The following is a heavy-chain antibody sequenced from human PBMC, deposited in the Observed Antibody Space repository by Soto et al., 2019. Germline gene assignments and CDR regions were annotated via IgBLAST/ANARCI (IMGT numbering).Heavy chain of an antibody. CDR2: INQAGNKK. J-gene: IGHJ4*02. D-gene: IGHD2-8*02. V-gene: IGHV3-7*05. CDR3: ARDRGSGRY. CDR1: GLPFSNYW. Sequence: GSLRLSCVTSGLPFSNYWLSWVRQAPGKGLEWVANINQAGNKKYYVDSVKGRFTISRDNAKNSLYLQMNSLKAEDTAVYYCARDRGSGRYWGQGTLVTVSS.